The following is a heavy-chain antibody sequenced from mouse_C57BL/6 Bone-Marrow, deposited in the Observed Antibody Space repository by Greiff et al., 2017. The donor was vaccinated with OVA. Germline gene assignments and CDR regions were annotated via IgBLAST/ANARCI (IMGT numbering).Heavy chain of an antibody. CDR3: ARGGLLRYYFDY. CDR1: GYTFTSYW. J-gene: IGHJ2*01. V-gene: IGHV1-59*01. D-gene: IGHD1-1*01. CDR2: IDPSDSYT. Sequence: QVQLQQSGAELVRPGTSVKLSCKASGYTFTSYWMHWVKQRPGQGLEWIGVIDPSDSYTNYNQKFKGKATLTVDTSSSTAYMQLSSLTSEDSAVYYCARGGLLRYYFDYWGQGTTLTVSS.